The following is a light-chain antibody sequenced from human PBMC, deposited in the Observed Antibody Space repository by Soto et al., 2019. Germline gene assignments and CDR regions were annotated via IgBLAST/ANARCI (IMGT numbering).Light chain of an antibody. CDR2: GAS. J-gene: IGKJ2*01. V-gene: IGKV3-15*01. CDR1: QSVSSN. Sequence: EIVMTQSPATLSVSPGERATLYCRASQSVSSNLAWYQQKPGQAPRLLIYGASSRATGIPVRFSGSGSETDFTLTISSLQSEDLAVYYCQQYNNWPPYTFGQGTKLEIK. CDR3: QQYNNWPPYT.